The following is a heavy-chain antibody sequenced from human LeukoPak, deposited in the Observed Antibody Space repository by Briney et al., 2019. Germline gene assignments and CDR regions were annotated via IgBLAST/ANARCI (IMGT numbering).Heavy chain of an antibody. J-gene: IGHJ6*04. D-gene: IGHD3-3*01. Sequence: SETLSLTCSVSGDSMSSSSYYWGWLRQPPGKGLEWIGSIYYSGTTHYNASLKSRVIISVDMSRTQFSLQVNSVTAADTAVYYCARHAVADSVTVFGVSPDVWGKGTTVTLFS. V-gene: IGHV4-39*01. CDR2: IYYSGTT. CDR3: ARHAVADSVTVFGVSPDV. CDR1: GDSMSSSSYY.